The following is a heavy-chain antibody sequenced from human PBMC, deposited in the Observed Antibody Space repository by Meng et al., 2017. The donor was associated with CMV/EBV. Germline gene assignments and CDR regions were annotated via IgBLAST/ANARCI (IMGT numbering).Heavy chain of an antibody. Sequence: QVQLQESGPGLVKPSQTLSITCTVSGGSISSGDYYWSWIRQPPGKGLEWIGYIYYSGSTYYNPSLKSRVTISVDTSKNQFSLKLSSVTAADTAVYYCARVYCSGGSCYGNWFDPWGQGTLVTVSS. CDR3: ARVYCSGGSCYGNWFDP. D-gene: IGHD2-15*01. CDR2: IYYSGST. CDR1: GGSISSGDYY. J-gene: IGHJ5*02. V-gene: IGHV4-30-4*08.